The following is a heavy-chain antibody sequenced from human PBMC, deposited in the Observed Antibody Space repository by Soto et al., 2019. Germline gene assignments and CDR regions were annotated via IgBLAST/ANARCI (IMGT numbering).Heavy chain of an antibody. D-gene: IGHD3-16*01. Sequence: EVQLVESGGGLVKPGGSLRLSCAASGFTFSSYSMNWVRQAPGKGLEWVSSISSSSSYIYYADSVKGRFTISRDNAKNSLYLQMNSLRAEDTAVYYCARDGGGRWLQFDYWGQGTLVTVSS. J-gene: IGHJ4*02. CDR3: ARDGGGRWLQFDY. CDR2: ISSSSSYI. V-gene: IGHV3-21*01. CDR1: GFTFSSYS.